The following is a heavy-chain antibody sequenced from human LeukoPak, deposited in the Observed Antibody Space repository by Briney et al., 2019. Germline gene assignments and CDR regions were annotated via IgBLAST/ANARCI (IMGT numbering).Heavy chain of an antibody. J-gene: IGHJ4*02. CDR1: GYTFTIYG. CDR2: ISAYNGNT. D-gene: IGHD2-2*01. CDR3: ARDICSSTSCYLVFDY. V-gene: IGHV1-18*01. Sequence: GASVKVSCKASGYTFTIYGISWVRQAPGQGLEWMGWISAYNGNTNYAQKLQGRVTMTTDTSTSTAYMELRSLRSDDTAVYYCARDICSSTSCYLVFDYWGQGTLVTVSS.